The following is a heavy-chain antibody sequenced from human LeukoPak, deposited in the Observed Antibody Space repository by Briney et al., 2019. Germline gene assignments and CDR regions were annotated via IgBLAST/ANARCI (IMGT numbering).Heavy chain of an antibody. J-gene: IGHJ4*02. V-gene: IGHV4-34*01. CDR3: ARDVWFGAGRTFDY. Sequence: SETLSLTCAVYGGSFNDYYWNWIRQPPGKGLEWIGEINLRGSTTYNPSLKSRVTISLDESKNQFSLKLSSVAAVDTAVYYCARDVWFGAGRTFDYWGQGTLVTVSS. CDR1: GGSFNDYY. D-gene: IGHD3-10*01. CDR2: INLRGST.